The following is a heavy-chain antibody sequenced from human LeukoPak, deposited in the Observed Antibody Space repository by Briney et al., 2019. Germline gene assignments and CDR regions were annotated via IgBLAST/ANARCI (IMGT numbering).Heavy chain of an antibody. CDR2: IIPIFGTA. D-gene: IGHD1/OR15-1a*01. Sequence: ASVKVSCKASGGTFSSYAISWVRQAPGQGLEWMGGIIPIFGTANYAQKFQGRVTITTDEPTSIAYMELSSLRSEDTAVYYCARGPGTRGYYYYMDVWGKRTTVTVSS. V-gene: IGHV1-69*05. CDR1: GGTFSSYA. CDR3: ARGPGTRGYYYYMDV. J-gene: IGHJ6*03.